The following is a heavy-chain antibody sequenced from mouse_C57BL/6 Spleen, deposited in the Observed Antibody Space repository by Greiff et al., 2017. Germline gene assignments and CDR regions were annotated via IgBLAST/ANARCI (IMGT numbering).Heavy chain of an antibody. J-gene: IGHJ3*01. CDR3: ARHEERGIYYYGSSPFAY. CDR2: FYPGSGSI. D-gene: IGHD1-1*01. Sequence: VQLQHSGAELVKPGASVKLSCKASGYTFTEYTIHWVKQRSGQGLEWIGWFYPGSGSIKYNEKFKDKATLTADKSSSTVYMELSRLTSEDSAVYFCARHEERGIYYYGSSPFAYWGQGTLVTVSA. CDR1: GYTFTEYT. V-gene: IGHV1-62-2*01.